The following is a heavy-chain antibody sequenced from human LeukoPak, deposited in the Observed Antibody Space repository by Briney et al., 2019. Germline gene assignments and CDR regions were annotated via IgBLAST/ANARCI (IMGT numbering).Heavy chain of an antibody. Sequence: PGGSLRLSCAASGFTFSSYGMHWVRQAPGKGLEWVAVISYDGSNKYYADSVKGRFTISRDNSKNTLYLQMNSLRAEDTAVYYCAKDLSVITMVRGVSAFDIWGQGTMVTVSS. CDR3: AKDLSVITMVRGVSAFDI. V-gene: IGHV3-30*18. CDR2: ISYDGSNK. D-gene: IGHD3-10*01. CDR1: GFTFSSYG. J-gene: IGHJ3*02.